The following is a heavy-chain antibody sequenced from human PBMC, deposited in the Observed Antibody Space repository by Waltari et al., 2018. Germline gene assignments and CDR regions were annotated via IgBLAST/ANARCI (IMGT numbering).Heavy chain of an antibody. CDR2: IYAGGGS. V-gene: IGHV3-53*02. D-gene: IGHD3-16*01. CDR1: GFIVSSNY. Sequence: EVQLVETGGGLIQPGGSLRLSCAVSGFIVSSNYMSWVRQAPGKGVEWVSVIYAGGGSYSADAVRGRFTISRDNSKNTLYLEMNTLRADDTAVYYCATLGAYLGAFDVWGQGTMVTVSS. CDR3: ATLGAYLGAFDV. J-gene: IGHJ3*01.